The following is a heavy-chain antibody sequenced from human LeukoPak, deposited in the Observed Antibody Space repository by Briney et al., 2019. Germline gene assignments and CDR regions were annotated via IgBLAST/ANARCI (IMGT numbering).Heavy chain of an antibody. CDR1: GYTFTSYA. D-gene: IGHD3-3*01. J-gene: IGHJ5*02. V-gene: IGHV1-3*01. Sequence: GASVTVSCKASGYTFTSYAMHWVRQAPGQRLEWMGWINAGNGNTKYSQKFQGRVTITRDTSASTAYMELSSLRSEDTAVYYCARDSRYYDFWSGYSFDPWGQGTLVTVSS. CDR2: INAGNGNT. CDR3: ARDSRYYDFWSGYSFDP.